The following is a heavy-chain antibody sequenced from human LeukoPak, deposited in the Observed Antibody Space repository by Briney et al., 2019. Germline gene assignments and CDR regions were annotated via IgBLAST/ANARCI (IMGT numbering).Heavy chain of an antibody. CDR2: IYHSGST. J-gene: IGHJ4*02. D-gene: IGHD4-17*01. Sequence: PSQTLSLTCAVSGGSISSGGYSWSWIRQPPGKGLEWIGYIYHSGSTYYNPSLKSRVTISVDGSKNQFSLKLSSVTAADTAVYYCARVRYGDYLDYWGQGTLVTVSS. V-gene: IGHV4-30-2*01. CDR3: ARVRYGDYLDY. CDR1: GGSISSGGYS.